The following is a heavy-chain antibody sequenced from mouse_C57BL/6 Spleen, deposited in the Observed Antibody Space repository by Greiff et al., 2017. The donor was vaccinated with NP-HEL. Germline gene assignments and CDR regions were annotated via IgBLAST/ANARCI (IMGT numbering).Heavy chain of an antibody. CDR1: GFSFTRYV. J-gene: IGHJ3*01. V-gene: IGHV2-2*01. D-gene: IGHD2-4*01. Sequence: VKLVESGPGLVPPSPRLSLPCPVSGFSFTRYVVHCFRQSPGKVLEWLGVIWSGGSTDYNAAFISRLSISKDNSKSHVFFKMNSLQADDTAIYYCARERDYDYPYLFAYWGQGTLVTVSA. CDR2: IWSGGST. CDR3: ARERDYDYPYLFAY.